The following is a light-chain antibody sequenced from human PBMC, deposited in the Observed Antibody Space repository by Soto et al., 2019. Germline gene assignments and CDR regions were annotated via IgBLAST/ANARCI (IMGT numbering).Light chain of an antibody. CDR1: SSDIGAGYD. CDR2: GNH. J-gene: IGLJ1*01. Sequence: QSVLTQPPSVSGAPGQRVTISCTGSSSDIGAGYDVHWYQQLPGTAPKLLIYGNHERPSGVPDRFSGSKSGSSASLAISGVEAEDEADYLCECSLRDSHVFXTGTKVTVL. CDR3: ECSLRDSHV. V-gene: IGLV1-40*01.